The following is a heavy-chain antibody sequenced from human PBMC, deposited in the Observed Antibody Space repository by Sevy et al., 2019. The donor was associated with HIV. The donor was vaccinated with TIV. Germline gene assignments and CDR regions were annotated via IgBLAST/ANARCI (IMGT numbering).Heavy chain of an antibody. CDR2: IYYSGST. J-gene: IGHJ4*02. CDR3: ARAGYTYGYPPYYFDY. CDR1: GGSISNYF. D-gene: IGHD5-18*01. V-gene: IGHV4-59*13. Sequence: SETLSLTCTVSGGSISNYFWSWIRQPPGKGLEWCGYIYYSGSTNYSPPLKSRVTISVDTSKNQFSLKLSSVTAADTAVYYCARAGYTYGYPPYYFDYWGQGTLVTVSS.